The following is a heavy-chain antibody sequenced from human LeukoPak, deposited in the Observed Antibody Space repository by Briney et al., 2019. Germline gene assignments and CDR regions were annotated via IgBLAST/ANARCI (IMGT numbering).Heavy chain of an antibody. D-gene: IGHD3-22*01. J-gene: IGHJ1*01. V-gene: IGHV3-33*01. CDR3: AREEDSSGYYAEYFQH. CDR1: GFTFSSYG. Sequence: GRSLRLSCAASGFTFSSYGMHWVRQAPGKGLEWVAVIWYDGSNKYYADSVKGRFTISRDNSKNTLYLQMNSLRAEGTAVYYCAREEDSSGYYAEYFQHWGQGTLVTVSS. CDR2: IWYDGSNK.